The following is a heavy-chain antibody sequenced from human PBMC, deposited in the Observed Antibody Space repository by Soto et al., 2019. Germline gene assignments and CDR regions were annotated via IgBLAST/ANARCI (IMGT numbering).Heavy chain of an antibody. CDR2: IYHSGST. CDR3: ARDAYDRSDY. J-gene: IGHJ4*02. V-gene: IGHV4-38-2*02. Sequence: PSETLSLTCAVSGYSISSGYHWGWIRQSPGQGLEWIGCIYHSGSTYYNPSLRSRVTTAVDTSRNQFSLKINSVTAADTAVYYCARDAYDRSDYWGRGTLVTVSS. D-gene: IGHD3-10*02. CDR1: GYSISSGYH.